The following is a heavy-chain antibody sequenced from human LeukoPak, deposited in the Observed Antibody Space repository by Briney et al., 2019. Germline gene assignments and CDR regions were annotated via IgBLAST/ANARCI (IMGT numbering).Heavy chain of an antibody. CDR2: IYYSGST. J-gene: IGHJ2*01. CDR1: GGSFSGYY. Sequence: PSETLSLTCAVYGGSFSGYYWSWIRQPPGKGLEWIGYIYYSGSTNYNPSLKSRVTISVDTSKNQFSLKLSSVTAADTAVYYCARDNRRQYYYDSSGYYYLDLWGRGTLVTVSS. D-gene: IGHD3-22*01. V-gene: IGHV4-59*01. CDR3: ARDNRRQYYYDSSGYYYLDL.